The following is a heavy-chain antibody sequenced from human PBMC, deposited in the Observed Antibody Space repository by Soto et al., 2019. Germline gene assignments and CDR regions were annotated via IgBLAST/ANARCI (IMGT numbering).Heavy chain of an antibody. J-gene: IGHJ4*02. D-gene: IGHD1-7*01. CDR3: AREALELRGYFDY. Sequence: SETLSLTCTVSGGSISSYYWSWIRQPPGKGLEWIGYIYYSGSTNYNPSLKSRVTISVDTSKNQFSLKLSSVTAADTAVYYCAREALELRGYFDYWGQGTLVTVSS. CDR2: IYYSGST. V-gene: IGHV4-59*01. CDR1: GGSISSYY.